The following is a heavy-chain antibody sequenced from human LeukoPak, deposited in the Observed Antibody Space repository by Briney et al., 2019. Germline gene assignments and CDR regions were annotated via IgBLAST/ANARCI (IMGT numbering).Heavy chain of an antibody. CDR1: GYNFTSYY. D-gene: IGHD3-22*01. J-gene: IGHJ3*02. CDR2: VNPSGGTT. CDR3: ARGTFYDVSGHYSGPDAFDI. V-gene: IGHV1-46*01. Sequence: ASVKVSCKASGYNFTSYYMHRVRQAPGEGPEWVGIVNPSGGTTNYAQKFQGRVTMTRDTSTSTVYMELSSLRSEDTAVYFCARGTFYDVSGHYSGPDAFDIWGQGTMVTVSS.